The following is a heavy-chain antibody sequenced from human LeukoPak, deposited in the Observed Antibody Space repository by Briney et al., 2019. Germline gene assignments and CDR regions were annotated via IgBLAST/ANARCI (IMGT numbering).Heavy chain of an antibody. V-gene: IGHV3-53*01. J-gene: IGHJ4*02. CDR1: GFIVSSNY. CDR3: ANPARDFADSGAITW. CDR2: IYSGGKT. Sequence: GGSLRLSCAASGFIVSSNYLSWVRQAPGEGLEWVSIIYSGGKTYYVDSVKGRFTISRDNSKNTLYLQMNSLRAEDTAVYYCANPARDFADSGAITWWGQGTLVTVSS. D-gene: IGHD4-17*01.